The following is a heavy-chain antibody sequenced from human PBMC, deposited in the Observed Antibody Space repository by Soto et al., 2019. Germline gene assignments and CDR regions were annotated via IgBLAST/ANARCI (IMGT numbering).Heavy chain of an antibody. D-gene: IGHD3-22*01. V-gene: IGHV3-66*01. Sequence: GGSLRLSCAASGFTVSSNYMSWVRQAPGKGLEWVSVIYSGGSTYYADSVKGRFTISRHNSKNTLYLQMNSLRAEATAVYYCARDYYDSSGYYSVGYWGQGTLVTVSS. CDR1: GFTVSSNY. CDR3: ARDYYDSSGYYSVGY. J-gene: IGHJ4*02. CDR2: IYSGGST.